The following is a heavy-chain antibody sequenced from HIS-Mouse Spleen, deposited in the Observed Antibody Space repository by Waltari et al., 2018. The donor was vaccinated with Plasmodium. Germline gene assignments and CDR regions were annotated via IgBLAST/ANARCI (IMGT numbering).Heavy chain of an antibody. V-gene: IGHV1-2*02. CDR1: GYTFTGYY. CDR2: INPNSGGT. CDR3: ARDYSMLELRWFDP. D-gene: IGHD1-7*01. Sequence: QVQLVQSGAEVKKPGASVKVSCKASGYTFTGYYMHWVRQAPGQGLEGMGWINPNSGGTNYAQKFQGRVTRTRDTSISTAYMELSRLRSDDTAVYYCARDYSMLELRWFDPWGQGTLVTVSS. J-gene: IGHJ5*02.